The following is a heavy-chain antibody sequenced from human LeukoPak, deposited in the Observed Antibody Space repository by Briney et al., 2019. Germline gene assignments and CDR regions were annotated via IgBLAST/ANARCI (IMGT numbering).Heavy chain of an antibody. J-gene: IGHJ4*02. Sequence: ASVKVSCKASGYTFTGYYMHWVRQAPGQGLEWMGWINPNSGGTNYAQKFQGRVTMTRDTSISTACMELSRLRSDDTAVYYCARVLVATVGGLLFDYWGQGTLVTVSS. CDR1: GYTFTGYY. CDR2: INPNSGGT. D-gene: IGHD5-12*01. CDR3: ARVLVATVGGLLFDY. V-gene: IGHV1-2*02.